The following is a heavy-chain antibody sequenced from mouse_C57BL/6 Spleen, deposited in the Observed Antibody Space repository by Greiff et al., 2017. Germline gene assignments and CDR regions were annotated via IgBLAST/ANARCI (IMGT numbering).Heavy chain of an antibody. CDR3: VKAVLDDYDGTWFAY. CDR1: GFTFTDYY. D-gene: IGHD2-4*01. V-gene: IGHV7-4*01. J-gene: IGHJ3*01. Sequence: EVMLVASGGGLVQPGASLRLSCAASGFTFTDYYMSWVRQPPGKAPEWLALIRNKANGYTTEYTASVKGRFTISRDNSQNFLYLQMNTLRAEDSATYYCVKAVLDDYDGTWFAYWGQGTLVTVSA. CDR2: IRNKANGYTT.